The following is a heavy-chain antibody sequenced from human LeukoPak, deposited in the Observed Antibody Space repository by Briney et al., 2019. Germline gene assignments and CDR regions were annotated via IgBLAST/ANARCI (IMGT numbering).Heavy chain of an antibody. Sequence: GGSLRLSCAASGFAFSNYGMNWVRQAPGKGLEWVAGIWYGGSNKYYADSVKGRFTISRDNSKNTLYLQMNSLRAEDTAVYYCARDYSSSLDYWGQGTLVTVSS. J-gene: IGHJ4*02. V-gene: IGHV3-33*01. CDR3: ARDYSSSLDY. CDR2: IWYGGSNK. CDR1: GFAFSNYG. D-gene: IGHD6-13*01.